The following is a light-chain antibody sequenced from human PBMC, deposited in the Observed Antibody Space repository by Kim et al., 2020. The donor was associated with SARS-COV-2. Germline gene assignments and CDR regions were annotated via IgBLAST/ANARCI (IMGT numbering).Light chain of an antibody. CDR2: DVS. CDR1: SSDVGGYNY. Sequence: QSALTQPRAVSGSPGQSVTISCTGTSSDVGGYNYLSWYQQHPGKAPKLMIYDVSKRPSGVPDGFSGSKSGNTASLTISGLQAEDEADYYCCSYAGSWVFGGGTQLTVL. J-gene: IGLJ3*02. CDR3: CSYAGSWV. V-gene: IGLV2-11*01.